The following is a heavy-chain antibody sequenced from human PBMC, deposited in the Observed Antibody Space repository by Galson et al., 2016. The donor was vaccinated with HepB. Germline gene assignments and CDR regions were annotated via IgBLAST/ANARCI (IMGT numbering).Heavy chain of an antibody. CDR3: AKDGKDFPLRRIRTMIVVVVEH. V-gene: IGHV3-23*01. J-gene: IGHJ4*02. Sequence: SLRLSCAASGFIFSSYAMSWVRQAPGKGLEWVSAIGDSGGSTYYSDSVEGRFTISRDNSNNALYLQMNSLRAEDTAVYYCAKDGKDFPLRRIRTMIVVVVEHWGQGTLVTVSS. CDR1: GFIFSSYA. D-gene: IGHD3-22*01. CDR2: IGDSGGST.